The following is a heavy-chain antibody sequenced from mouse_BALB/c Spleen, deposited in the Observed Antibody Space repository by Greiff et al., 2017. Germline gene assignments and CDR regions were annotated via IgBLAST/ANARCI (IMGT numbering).Heavy chain of an antibody. V-gene: IGHV14-3*02. CDR1: GFNIKDTY. CDR3: ARAGSSYPAWFAY. Sequence: VHVKQSGAELVKPGASVKLSCTASGFNIKDTYMHWVKQRPEQGLEWIGRIDPANGNTKYDPKFQGKTTITADTSSNTAYLQLSSLTSADTAVYYCARAGSSYPAWFAYWGQGTLVTVSA. CDR2: IDPANGNT. J-gene: IGHJ3*01. D-gene: IGHD1-1*01.